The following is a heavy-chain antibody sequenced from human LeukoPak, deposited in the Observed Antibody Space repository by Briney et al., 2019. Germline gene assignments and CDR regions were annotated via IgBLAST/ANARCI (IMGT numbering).Heavy chain of an antibody. D-gene: IGHD4-17*01. CDR1: GFTFSDYY. J-gene: IGHJ4*02. CDR2: INSDGSST. CDR3: ARDWVNTFDY. V-gene: IGHV3-74*01. Sequence: PGGSLRLSCAASGFTFSDYYMSWIRQAPGKGLVWVSRINSDGSSTSYADSVKGRFTIFRDNAKNTLYLQMNSLRAEDTAVYYCARDWVNTFDYWGQGTLVTVSS.